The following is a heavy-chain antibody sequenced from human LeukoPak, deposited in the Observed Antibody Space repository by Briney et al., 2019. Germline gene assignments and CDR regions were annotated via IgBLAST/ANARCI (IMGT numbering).Heavy chain of an antibody. D-gene: IGHD3-22*01. J-gene: IGHJ3*02. CDR3: ARDSSGEDAFDI. Sequence: SETLSLTCTVSGGSISSYYWSWIRQPPGKGLEWIGYIYYSGSTYYNPSLKSRVTISVDTSKNQFSLKLSSVTAADTAVYYCARDSSGEDAFDIWGQGTMVTVSS. CDR2: IYYSGST. V-gene: IGHV4-59*12. CDR1: GGSISSYY.